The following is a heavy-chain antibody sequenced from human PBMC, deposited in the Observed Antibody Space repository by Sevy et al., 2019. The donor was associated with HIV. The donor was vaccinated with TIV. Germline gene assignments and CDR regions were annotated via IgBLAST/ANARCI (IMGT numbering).Heavy chain of an antibody. CDR3: AKHIWYSSGWYGPFDY. CDR1: GFTFSSYA. CDR2: ISGSGGST. J-gene: IGHJ4*02. Sequence: GSLRLSCAASGFTFSSYAMSWVRQAPGKGLEWVSAISGSGGSTYYADSVKGRFTISRDNSKNTLYLQMNSLRAEDTAVYYCAKHIWYSSGWYGPFDYWGQGTLVTVSS. V-gene: IGHV3-23*01. D-gene: IGHD6-19*01.